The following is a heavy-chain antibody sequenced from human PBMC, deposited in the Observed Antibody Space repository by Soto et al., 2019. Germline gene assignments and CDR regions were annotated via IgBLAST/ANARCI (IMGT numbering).Heavy chain of an antibody. Sequence: GGSLRLSCAASGFTFSSYGMHWVRQAPGKGLEWVAVIWYDGSNKYYADSVKGRFTISRDNSKNTLYPQMNSLRAEDTAVYYCAREMITFGGVIANGNAFDIWGQGTMVTVSS. CDR2: IWYDGSNK. CDR3: AREMITFGGVIANGNAFDI. V-gene: IGHV3-33*01. CDR1: GFTFSSYG. D-gene: IGHD3-16*02. J-gene: IGHJ3*02.